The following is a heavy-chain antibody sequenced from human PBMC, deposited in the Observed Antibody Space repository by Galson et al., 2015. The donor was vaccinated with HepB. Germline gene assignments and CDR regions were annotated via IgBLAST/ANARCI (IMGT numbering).Heavy chain of an antibody. CDR2: IYSGGST. Sequence: SLRLSCAASGFTVSSNYMSWVRQAPGKGLEWVSVIYSGGSTYYADSVKGRFTISRDNSKNTLYLQMNSLRAEDTAVYYCARASSSSWYPLFDYWGQGTLVTVSS. CDR1: GFTVSSNY. J-gene: IGHJ4*02. D-gene: IGHD6-13*01. CDR3: ARASSSSWYPLFDY. V-gene: IGHV3-66*02.